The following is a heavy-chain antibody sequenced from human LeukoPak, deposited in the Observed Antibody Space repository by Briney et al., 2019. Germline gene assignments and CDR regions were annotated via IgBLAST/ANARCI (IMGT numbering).Heavy chain of an antibody. Sequence: GGSLRLSCAASGFTFSSYEMNWVRQAPGKGLEWVSSISSSSSYIYYADSVKGRFTISRDNAKNSLYLQMNSLRAEDTAVYYCARERIAAAGRGGAYYYYYMDVWGKGTTVTVSS. V-gene: IGHV3-21*01. CDR2: ISSSSSYI. CDR3: ARERIAAAGRGGAYYYYYMDV. J-gene: IGHJ6*03. D-gene: IGHD6-13*01. CDR1: GFTFSSYE.